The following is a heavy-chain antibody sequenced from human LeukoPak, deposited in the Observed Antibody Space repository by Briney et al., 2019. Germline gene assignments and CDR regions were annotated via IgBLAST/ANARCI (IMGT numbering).Heavy chain of an antibody. J-gene: IGHJ4*02. V-gene: IGHV4-34*01. CDR3: AREPRIQLWLRRYFDY. CDR1: GESFSGYY. Sequence: SETLSLTCAVYGESFSGYYWSLIRQPPGKGLQWIGEINHSGSTNYNPSLKSRVTISVDTSKNQFSLKLSSVTAADTAVYYCAREPRIQLWLRRYFDYWGQGTLVTVSS. D-gene: IGHD5-18*01. CDR2: INHSGST.